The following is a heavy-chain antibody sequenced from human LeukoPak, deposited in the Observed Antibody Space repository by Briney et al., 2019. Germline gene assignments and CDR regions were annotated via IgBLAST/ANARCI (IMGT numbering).Heavy chain of an antibody. CDR2: ISGSGGST. D-gene: IGHD1-26*01. CDR3: AKGRGWEASYYYYYMDV. Sequence: SCKASGFTFSSYAMSWVRQAPGKGLEWVSAISGSGGSTYYADSVKGRFTISRDNSKNTLYLQMNSLRAEDTAVYYCAKGRGWEASYYYYYMDVWGKGTTVTISS. CDR1: GFTFSSYA. J-gene: IGHJ6*03. V-gene: IGHV3-23*01.